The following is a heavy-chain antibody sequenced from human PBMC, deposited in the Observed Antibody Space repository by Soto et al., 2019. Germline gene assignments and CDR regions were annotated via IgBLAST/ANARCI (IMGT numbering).Heavy chain of an antibody. V-gene: IGHV3-30*18. Sequence: QVQLVESGGGVVQPGRSLRLSCAASGFTFSSYGMHWVRQAPPKGLVWVAVISFDGSYRNYADSVKGRFTISRDNSKNTLYLQMNSLRAEDTAVYYCAKGVGNAFDIWGQGTMVTVSS. CDR2: ISFDGSYR. CDR3: AKGVGNAFDI. J-gene: IGHJ3*02. D-gene: IGHD1-26*01. CDR1: GFTFSSYG.